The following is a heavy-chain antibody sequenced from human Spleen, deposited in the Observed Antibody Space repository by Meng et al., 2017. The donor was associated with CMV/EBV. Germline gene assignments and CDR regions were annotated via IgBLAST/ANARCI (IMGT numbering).Heavy chain of an antibody. CDR2: IKGDGSVT. J-gene: IGHJ4*02. Sequence: GESLKISCAASGFSFSYYWMYWVRQAPGKGLVWVSRIKGDGSVTTYADSVKGRFTMSRDNAKNTVYLQMTSLTVEDTAVYFCARGQNGNYSPLGYWGQGTLVTVSS. CDR3: ARGQNGNYSPLGY. V-gene: IGHV3-74*01. CDR1: GFSFSYYW. D-gene: IGHD1-7*01.